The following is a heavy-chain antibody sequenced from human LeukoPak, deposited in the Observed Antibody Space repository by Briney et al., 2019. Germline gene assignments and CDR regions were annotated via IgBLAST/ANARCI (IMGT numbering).Heavy chain of an antibody. J-gene: IGHJ4*02. CDR2: ISYDGSNK. Sequence: GGSLRLSCAASGFIFSDHNMDWVRQAPGKGLEWVAVISYDGSNKYYADSVKGRFTISRDNSKNTLYLQMNSLRAEDTAVYYCAREYCSGGSCYSDYWGQGTLVTVSS. CDR3: AREYCSGGSCYSDY. V-gene: IGHV3-30-3*01. D-gene: IGHD2-15*01. CDR1: GFIFSDHN.